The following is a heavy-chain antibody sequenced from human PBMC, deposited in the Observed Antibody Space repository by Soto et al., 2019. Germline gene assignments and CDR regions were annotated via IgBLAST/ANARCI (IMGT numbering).Heavy chain of an antibody. CDR1: GGTFSSYA. D-gene: IGHD1-20*01. Sequence: QVQLVQSGAEVKKPGSSVKVSCKASGGTFSSYAISWVRQAHGQGLEWMGGIIPIFGTANYAQKFQGRVTISADDSTSTAYMALSSLRSEATAVYYCAIYNWNPTNWFDPWGQGTLVTVSS. V-gene: IGHV1-69*01. J-gene: IGHJ5*02. CDR2: IIPIFGTA. CDR3: AIYNWNPTNWFDP.